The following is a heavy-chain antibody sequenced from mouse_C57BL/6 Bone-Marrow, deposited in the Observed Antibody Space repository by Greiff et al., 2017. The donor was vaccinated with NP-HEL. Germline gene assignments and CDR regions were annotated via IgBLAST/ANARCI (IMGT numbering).Heavy chain of an antibody. J-gene: IGHJ1*03. D-gene: IGHD4-1*01. Sequence: EVKLMESGGGLVQPGGSLKLSCAASGFTFSDYYMYWVRRTPEKRLEWVAYISNGGGSTYYPDTVKGRFTISRDNAKNTLYLQMSRLKSEDTAMYYCARHGELGPWYFDVWGTGTTVTVSS. CDR1: GFTFSDYY. V-gene: IGHV5-12*01. CDR3: ARHGELGPWYFDV. CDR2: ISNGGGST.